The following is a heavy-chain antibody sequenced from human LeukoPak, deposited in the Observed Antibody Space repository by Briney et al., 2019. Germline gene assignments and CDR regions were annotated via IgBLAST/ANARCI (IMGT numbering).Heavy chain of an antibody. D-gene: IGHD5-18*01. CDR1: GGSISSGSYY. Sequence: TSQTLSLACTVSGGSISSGSYYWSWIRQPAGKGLEWIGRIYTSGSTNYNPSLKSRVTISVDTSKNQFSLKLSSVTAADTAVYCCAREGYSYGYFVDYWGQGTLVTVSS. CDR2: IYTSGST. V-gene: IGHV4-61*02. CDR3: AREGYSYGYFVDY. J-gene: IGHJ4*02.